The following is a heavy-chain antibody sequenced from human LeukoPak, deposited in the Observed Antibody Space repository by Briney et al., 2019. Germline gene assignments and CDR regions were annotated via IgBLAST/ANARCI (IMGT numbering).Heavy chain of an antibody. CDR1: GGTFTSYT. CDR3: ARGPSKWFGESTFDF. V-gene: IGHV1-69*02. J-gene: IGHJ3*01. D-gene: IGHD3-10*01. CDR2: IIPILGIA. Sequence: SVKMSCKASGGTFTSYTISWVRHAPGQGLEWMGRIIPILGIANYAQRFQGRVTLTADKSTSAAYMWLSGLRSGDAGVYFFARGPSKWFGESTFDFWGQGTMVTVSS.